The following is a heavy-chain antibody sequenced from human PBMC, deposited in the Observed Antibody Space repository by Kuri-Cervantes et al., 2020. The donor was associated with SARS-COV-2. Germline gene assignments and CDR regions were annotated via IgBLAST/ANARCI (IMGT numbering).Heavy chain of an antibody. V-gene: IGHV3-21*06. CDR2: IGPSNTYI. CDR3: ARAYGDYVFREGLDS. J-gene: IGHJ4*02. Sequence: GESLKISCPASGFTFNTYNMKWVRQAPGKGLEWVSGIGPSNTYIYYADSVKGRFIISRDNARNSLYLQMNSLRVEDTALYYCARAYGDYVFREGLDSWGQGTLVTVSS. CDR1: GFTFNTYN. D-gene: IGHD4-17*01.